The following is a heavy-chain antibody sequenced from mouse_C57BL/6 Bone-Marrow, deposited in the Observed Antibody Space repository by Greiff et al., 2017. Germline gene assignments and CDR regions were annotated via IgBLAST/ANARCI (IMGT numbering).Heavy chain of an antibody. Sequence: VQLQQSGPELVKPGASVKLSCKASGYTFTSYDINWVKQRPGQGLEWIGWIYPRDGSSKYNEKFKGKATLTVGTSSSTAYMVLHSLTSEDSAVYFCARLEFDGSSGDWYFDVWGTGTTVTVSS. V-gene: IGHV1-85*01. CDR1: GYTFTSYD. CDR2: IYPRDGSS. CDR3: ARLEFDGSSGDWYFDV. J-gene: IGHJ1*03. D-gene: IGHD1-1*01.